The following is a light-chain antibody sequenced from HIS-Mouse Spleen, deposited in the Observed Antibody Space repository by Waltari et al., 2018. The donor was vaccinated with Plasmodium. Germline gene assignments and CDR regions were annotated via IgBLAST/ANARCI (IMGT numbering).Light chain of an antibody. Sequence: DIQMTQSPSTLSASVGDRVTIPCRASQSISSRLAWYQQKPGKAPKLLIYKASSLESGFPSRFSGSGSGTEFTLTISSLQPDDFATYYCQQYNSYSWTFGQGTKVEIK. J-gene: IGKJ1*01. CDR1: QSISSR. CDR2: KAS. V-gene: IGKV1-5*03. CDR3: QQYNSYSWT.